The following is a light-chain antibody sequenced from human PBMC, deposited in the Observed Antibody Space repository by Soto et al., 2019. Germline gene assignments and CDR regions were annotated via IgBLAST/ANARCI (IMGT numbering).Light chain of an antibody. CDR3: QQSYSTPST. Sequence: DIQMTQSPSSLSASVGDRVTITCRASQSISSYLNWYQQKPGKAPKLLIYAASSLQSGVPSRFSGSGSGTDFTLTISSVHPEDFATYYCQQSYSTPSTFGQGTRLEIK. CDR1: QSISSY. V-gene: IGKV1-39*01. CDR2: AAS. J-gene: IGKJ5*01.